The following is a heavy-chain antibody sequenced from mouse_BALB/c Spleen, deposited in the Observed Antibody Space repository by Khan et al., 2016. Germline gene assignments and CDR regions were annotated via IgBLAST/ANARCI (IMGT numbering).Heavy chain of an antibody. D-gene: IGHD1-1*01. CDR3: AREGITTVVNKGIDY. Sequence: VQLQQSGPELVKPGASVKVSCKASAYAFTSYNMFWVKQSHGKSLEWIGYIDPYNGDTNYNQNFKGKATLTVDKSSSTAYMHLNSLTSEDSAVYDGAREGITTVVNKGIDYWGQGTTLTGSS. J-gene: IGHJ2*01. CDR1: AYAFTSYN. V-gene: IGHV1S135*01. CDR2: IDPYNGDT.